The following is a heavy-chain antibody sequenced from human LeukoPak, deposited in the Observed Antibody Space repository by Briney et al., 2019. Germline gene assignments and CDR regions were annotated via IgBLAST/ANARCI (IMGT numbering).Heavy chain of an antibody. Sequence: GGSLRLSCAASGFTVNSNYMSWVRQAPGKGLEWVAVIYGGGSIYYAESAQGRFTISRDNSKNQVFLQMNSLRAKDTAVNYCARGMYYYDTAGHYNRYYFACGGQGTLVTVPS. D-gene: IGHD3-22*01. CDR2: IYGGGSI. CDR1: GFTVNSNY. V-gene: IGHV3-66*01. J-gene: IGHJ4*02. CDR3: ARGMYYYDTAGHYNRYYFAC.